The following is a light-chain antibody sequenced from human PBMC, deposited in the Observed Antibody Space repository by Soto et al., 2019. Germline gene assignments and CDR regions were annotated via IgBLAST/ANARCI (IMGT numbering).Light chain of an antibody. Sequence: EIVLTQTPGTLSLSPGERATLSCRASQSVNSKYLAWYQQNPGQAPRLLIYGASSRATGIPDRFSGSGSGTDFTLIVNRQDPGDFAVYYCQQYDSSPYAVGQGTKLEIK. CDR1: QSVNSKY. CDR2: GAS. CDR3: QQYDSSPYA. J-gene: IGKJ2*01. V-gene: IGKV3-20*01.